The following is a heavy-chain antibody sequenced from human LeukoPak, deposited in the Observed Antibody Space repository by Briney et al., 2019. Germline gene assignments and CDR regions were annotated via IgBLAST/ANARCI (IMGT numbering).Heavy chain of an antibody. V-gene: IGHV1-18*01. J-gene: IGHJ3*01. Sequence: ASVKVSCKASGRLFTSYGIAWVRQAPGEGLEWVGGISNFDGDTKVAENLQGRVTLTTDSSTSTAYMVLTNLKFDDTAVYYCVRARGCSNCVLTDGFDSWGQGTKVTVSS. CDR3: VRARGCSNCVLTDGFDS. CDR1: GRLFTSYG. CDR2: ISNFDGDT. D-gene: IGHD6-13*01.